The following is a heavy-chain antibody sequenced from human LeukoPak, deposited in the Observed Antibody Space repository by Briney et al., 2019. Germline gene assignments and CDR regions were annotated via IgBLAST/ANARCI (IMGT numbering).Heavy chain of an antibody. CDR1: GYTFTSYG. CDR3: ARETRSLVIGAAAGPWNY. Sequence: ASVKVSCKASGYTFTSYGISWVRQAPGHGLEWMGWISAYNGNTNYAQKLQGRVTMTTDTSTSTVYMELSSLRSEDTAVYYCARETRSLVIGAAAGPWNYWGQGTLVTVSS. D-gene: IGHD6-13*01. V-gene: IGHV1-18*01. J-gene: IGHJ4*02. CDR2: ISAYNGNT.